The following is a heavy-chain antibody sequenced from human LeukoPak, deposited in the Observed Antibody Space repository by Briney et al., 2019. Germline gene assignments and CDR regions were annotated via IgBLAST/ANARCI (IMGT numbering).Heavy chain of an antibody. CDR2: INSDGSTT. D-gene: IGHD2-2*01. V-gene: IGHV3-74*01. CDR3: TRPESSSSLACDL. Sequence: GGSLRLSCAASGFTFSSSWMHWVRQAPGKGLVWVSRINSDGSTTNYADSVKGRFIISRDNAKNTLYLQMNSLRAEDTAVYYCTRPESSSSLACDLWGQGTLVTVSS. CDR1: GFTFSSSW. J-gene: IGHJ5*02.